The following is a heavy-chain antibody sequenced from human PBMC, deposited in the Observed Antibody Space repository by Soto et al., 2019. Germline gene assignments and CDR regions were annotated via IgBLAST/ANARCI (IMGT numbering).Heavy chain of an antibody. J-gene: IGHJ4*02. D-gene: IGHD4-4*01. Sequence: QVQLQESGPGLVKPSGTLSLTCAVSGGSISSSNWWSWVRQPPGKGLEWIGEIYHSGSTNYNPSLKGXXPXAXXKSKNQFSLKLSSVTAADTAVYYCARDAVTQGLDYWGQGTLVTVSS. V-gene: IGHV4-4*02. CDR3: ARDAVTQGLDY. CDR2: IYHSGST. CDR1: GGSISSSNW.